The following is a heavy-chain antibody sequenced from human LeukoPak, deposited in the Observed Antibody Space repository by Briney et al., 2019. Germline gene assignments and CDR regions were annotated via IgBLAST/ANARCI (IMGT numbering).Heavy chain of an antibody. V-gene: IGHV4-59*01. CDR2: IYNSGST. Sequence: SETLSLTCTVSGGSISNYYWSWIRQPPGKGLEWIGYIYNSGSTNYNPSLKSRVTISVDTSKNQFSLKLSSVTAADTAVYFCARGPRGSSSYYVYWGQGTLVTVSS. CDR3: ARGPRGSSSYYVY. CDR1: GGSISNYY. J-gene: IGHJ4*02. D-gene: IGHD3-22*01.